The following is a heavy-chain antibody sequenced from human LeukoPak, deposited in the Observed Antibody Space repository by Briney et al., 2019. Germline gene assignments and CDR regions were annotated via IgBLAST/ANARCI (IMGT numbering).Heavy chain of an antibody. D-gene: IGHD5-18*01. CDR3: ARARGYSYGPFDS. CDR2: ISYDGSNK. Sequence: GRSLRLSCAASGLTFSSYAMHWVRQAPGKGLEWVAFISYDGSNKYYADSVKGRFTISRDNSKNTLYLPMNSLRAEDTAVYYCARARGYSYGPFDSWGQGTLVTVSS. V-gene: IGHV3-30*04. J-gene: IGHJ4*02. CDR1: GLTFSSYA.